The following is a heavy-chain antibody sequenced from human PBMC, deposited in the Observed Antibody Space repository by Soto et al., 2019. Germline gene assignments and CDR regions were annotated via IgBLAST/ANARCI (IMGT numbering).Heavy chain of an antibody. CDR3: ASFLLGNSMGPKHYYYYYGMDV. Sequence: EVQLVESGGGLVKPGGSLRLSSAASGFTFSSYSMNWVRQAPGKGLEWVSSISSSSSYIYYADSVKGRFTISRDNAKNSLYLQMNSLRAEDTAVYYCASFLLGNSMGPKHYYYYYGMDVWGQGTTVTVSS. CDR1: GFTFSSYS. J-gene: IGHJ6*02. CDR2: ISSSSSYI. V-gene: IGHV3-21*01. D-gene: IGHD7-27*01.